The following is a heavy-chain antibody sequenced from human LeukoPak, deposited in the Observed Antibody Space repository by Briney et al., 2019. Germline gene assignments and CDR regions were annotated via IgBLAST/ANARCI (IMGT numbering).Heavy chain of an antibody. Sequence: ASVKVSCKASGYTFTSYGISWVRQAPGQGLEWMGWISAYNGNTNYAQKLQGRVTMTTDTSTSTAYMELRSLRSDDTAVYYCARDIVATQRGTSPGAWGQGTLVTVSS. V-gene: IGHV1-18*01. CDR2: ISAYNGNT. CDR3: ARDIVATQRGTSPGA. D-gene: IGHD5-12*01. CDR1: GYTFTSYG. J-gene: IGHJ4*02.